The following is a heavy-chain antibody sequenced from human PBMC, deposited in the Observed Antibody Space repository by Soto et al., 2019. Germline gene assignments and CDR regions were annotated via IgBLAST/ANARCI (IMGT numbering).Heavy chain of an antibody. CDR2: ISAYNGKT. Sequence: GASVKVSCKASGYRFTNYGIHWVRQAPGQGLEWVAWISAYNGKTQYAQKVQGRVTMTTDTSTSTAYMELRRLRSDDTAVYYCARRYGDPSSAAGFDYWGQGTLVTVSS. D-gene: IGHD4-17*01. J-gene: IGHJ4*02. V-gene: IGHV1-18*01. CDR1: GYRFTNYG. CDR3: ARRYGDPSSAAGFDY.